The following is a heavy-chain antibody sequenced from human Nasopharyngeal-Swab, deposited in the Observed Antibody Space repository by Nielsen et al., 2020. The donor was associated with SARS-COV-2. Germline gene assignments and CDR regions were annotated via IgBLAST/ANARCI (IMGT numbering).Heavy chain of an antibody. D-gene: IGHD3-3*01. CDR3: ARDQAGTILGVVIMNYGMDD. J-gene: IGHJ6*02. Sequence: ASVKVSCKASGYTFTSYYMHWVRQAPGQGLEWMGILNPSGGRTSYAQKFQGRVTMTRDTSTSTVYMELSSLRSEDTAVYYCARDQAGTILGVVIMNYGMDDWGQGTTVTVSS. CDR2: LNPSGGRT. V-gene: IGHV1-46*01. CDR1: GYTFTSYY.